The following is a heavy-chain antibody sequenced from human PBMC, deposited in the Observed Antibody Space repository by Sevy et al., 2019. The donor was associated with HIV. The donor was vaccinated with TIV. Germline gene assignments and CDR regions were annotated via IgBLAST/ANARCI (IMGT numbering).Heavy chain of an antibody. J-gene: IGHJ4*02. D-gene: IGHD6-13*01. V-gene: IGHV3-21*01. CDR1: GFTFSNYW. Sequence: GESLKISCAASGFTFSNYWMSWVRQAPGKGLEWVSSISSSSSYIYYADSVKGRFTISRDNAKNSLYLQMNSLRAEDTAVYYCARVTGDIAALVDYWGQGTLVTVSS. CDR2: ISSSSSYI. CDR3: ARVTGDIAALVDY.